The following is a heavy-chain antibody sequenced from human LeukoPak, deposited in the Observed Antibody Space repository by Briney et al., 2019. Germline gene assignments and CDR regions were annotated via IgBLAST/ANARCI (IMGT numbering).Heavy chain of an antibody. Sequence: GGSLRLSCAASGFTFSSYEMNWVRQAPGKGLEWVSYISSSGSNIYYADSVKGRFTISRDNSKNSLYLQMNSLRTEDTALYYCAKSQRWLQLNHWFDPWGQGTLVTVSS. CDR2: ISSSGSNI. CDR1: GFTFSSYE. CDR3: AKSQRWLQLNHWFDP. J-gene: IGHJ5*02. D-gene: IGHD5-24*01. V-gene: IGHV3-48*03.